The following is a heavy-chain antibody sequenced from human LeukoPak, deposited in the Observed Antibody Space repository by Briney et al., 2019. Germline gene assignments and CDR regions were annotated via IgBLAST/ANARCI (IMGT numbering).Heavy chain of an antibody. CDR1: GGPMSDYY. V-gene: IGHV4-59*01. CDR2: MYHSGSP. CDR3: ARGRDGYDSTWTYYYYMDV. J-gene: IGHJ6*03. D-gene: IGHD2-21*02. Sequence: PSETLSLTCTVSGGPMSDYYWSWIRQTPGKGLEWIGYMYHSGSPNYSPSLKSRVTISVDASKKQFSLELTSVTAADTAVYYCARGRDGYDSTWTYYYYMDVWGKGTTVTVSS.